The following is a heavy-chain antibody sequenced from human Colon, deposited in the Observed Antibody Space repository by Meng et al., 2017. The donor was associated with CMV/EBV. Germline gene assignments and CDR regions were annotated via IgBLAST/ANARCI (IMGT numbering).Heavy chain of an antibody. CDR1: RFTFSGYG. J-gene: IGHJ6*02. CDR3: AKDWHWGTPDYGMNV. V-gene: IGHV3-30*02. Sequence: GGLLRLSCEASRFTFSGYGMHWSRQAPGRGLEWVSFISYDGSNEYYADSVKGRFTISRDKSKNTLYLQMNSLTTEGTAVYYCAKDWHWGTPDYGMNVWGQGSTVTVSS. CDR2: ISYDGSNE. D-gene: IGHD7-27*01.